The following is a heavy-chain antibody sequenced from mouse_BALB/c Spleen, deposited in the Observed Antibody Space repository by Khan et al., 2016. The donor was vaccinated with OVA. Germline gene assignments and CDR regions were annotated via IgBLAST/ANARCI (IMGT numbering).Heavy chain of an antibody. CDR1: GYSITSDYA. CDR2: ISSTGST. Sequence: EVQLQESGPGLVKPSQSLSLTCTVTGYSITSDYAWNWIRQFPGNKLEWMGYISSTGSTSYNPSLKSRISITRDTSKNQFFLHLNSVTTEDTATYYCARSLYYSDSYAMDCWGQGTSVTVSS. CDR3: ARSLYYSDSYAMDC. D-gene: IGHD2-13*01. J-gene: IGHJ4*01. V-gene: IGHV3-2*02.